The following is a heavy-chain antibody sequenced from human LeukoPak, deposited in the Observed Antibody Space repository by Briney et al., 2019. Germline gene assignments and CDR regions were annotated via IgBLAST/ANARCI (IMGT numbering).Heavy chain of an antibody. CDR3: ARNGIYYYYGMDV. V-gene: IGHV4-39*01. D-gene: IGHD1-1*01. J-gene: IGHJ6*02. Sequence: SETPSLTCTVSGGSISSSSYYWGWIRQPPGKGLEWIGSIYYSGSTYYNPSLKSRVTISVDTSKNQFSLKLSSVTAADTAVYYCARNGIYYYYGMDVWGQGTTVTVSS. CDR1: GGSISSSSYY. CDR2: IYYSGST.